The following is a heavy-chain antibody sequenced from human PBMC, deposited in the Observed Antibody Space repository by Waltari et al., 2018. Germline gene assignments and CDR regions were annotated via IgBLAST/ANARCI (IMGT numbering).Heavy chain of an antibody. CDR3: GRGPHIVVVTAIDY. CDR2: VSYTGNT. J-gene: IGHJ4*02. Sequence: QLQLQESGPGLVQPSETLSLTCTVSGVSVTTPNYYWAWIRQPPGKELEWIGSVSYTGNTLYNPSLKSRLSLSVDTSTNQFSLRLTSVTAEDTAVYYCGRGPHIVVVTAIDYWGQGTLVTVSS. CDR1: GVSVTTPNYY. D-gene: IGHD2-21*02. V-gene: IGHV4-39*07.